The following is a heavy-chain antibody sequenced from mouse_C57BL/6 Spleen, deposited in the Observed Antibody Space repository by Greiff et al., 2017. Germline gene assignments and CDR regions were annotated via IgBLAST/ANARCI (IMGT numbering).Heavy chain of an antibody. Sequence: QVQLQQSGAELMKPGASVKLSCKASGYTFTGYWMEWVKQRPGRGLEWIGEIFPGSGSTNYNEKFKGKATFTVETSSNTAYMHLSSLTTEDSAIYYCASRIDYGYYLDFWGQGTTLTVSS. CDR1: GYTFTGYW. D-gene: IGHD2-2*01. V-gene: IGHV1-9*01. J-gene: IGHJ2*01. CDR2: IFPGSGST. CDR3: ASRIDYGYYLDF.